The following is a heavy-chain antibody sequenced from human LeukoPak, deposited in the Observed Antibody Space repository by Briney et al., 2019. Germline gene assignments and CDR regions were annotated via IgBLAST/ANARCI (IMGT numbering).Heavy chain of an antibody. D-gene: IGHD6-19*01. CDR1: GFTFSSYW. CDR3: ARGPAAGNLLGY. J-gene: IGHJ4*02. Sequence: GGSLRLSCAASGFTFSSYWMSWVRQAPGKGLEWVANIKQDGSEKYYVDSVKGRFTISRDNPKNSLFLQMNSLRAEDTAVYYCARGPAAGNLLGYWGQGTLVTVSS. V-gene: IGHV3-7*01. CDR2: IKQDGSEK.